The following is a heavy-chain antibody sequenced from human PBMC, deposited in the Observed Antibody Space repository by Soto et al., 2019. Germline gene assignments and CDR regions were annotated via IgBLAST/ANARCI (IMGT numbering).Heavy chain of an antibody. Sequence: QVQLQESGPGLVKPSETLSLTCTVSGGSISSYYWSWIRQPPGKGLEWIGYVYYRVSTNYNPSLNSRFTISVYTSKNQFSLKRRSVTAADTAVCYCARADGSYCLISYFDYRCQGTLVTVCS. J-gene: IGHJ4*02. D-gene: IGHD1-26*01. CDR2: VYYRVST. CDR3: ARADGSYCLISYFDY. V-gene: IGHV4-59*01. CDR1: GGSISSYY.